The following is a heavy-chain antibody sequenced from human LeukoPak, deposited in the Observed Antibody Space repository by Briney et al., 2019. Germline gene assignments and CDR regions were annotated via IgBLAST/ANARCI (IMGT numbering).Heavy chain of an antibody. CDR3: ARGGQDGYTKFQGYYYYYMDV. V-gene: IGHV1-69*05. CDR2: IIPIFGTA. CDR1: GGTFSSYA. Sequence: SVKVSCKASGGTFSSYAISWVRQAPGQGLEWMGGIIPIFGTANYAQKFQGRVTITTDESTSTAYMELSSLRSEDTAVYYCARGGQDGYTKFQGYYYYYMDVWGKGTTVTVSS. J-gene: IGHJ6*03. D-gene: IGHD5-24*01.